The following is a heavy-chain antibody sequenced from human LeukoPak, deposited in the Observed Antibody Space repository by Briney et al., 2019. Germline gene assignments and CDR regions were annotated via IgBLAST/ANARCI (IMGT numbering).Heavy chain of an antibody. V-gene: IGHV6-1*01. J-gene: IGHJ4*02. CDR2: TYYRSKWFF. D-gene: IGHD2-8*01. Sequence: SQTLSLTCASSGDSVSSNSASWNWIRQSPSRGLEWLGRTYYRSKWFFDYAISVKSRITINPDTSKNQFSLQLNSVTPEDTAMYYCARTYCTNGLCGVTNDYWGQGTLVTVSS. CDR3: ARTYCTNGLCGVTNDY. CDR1: GDSVSSNSAS.